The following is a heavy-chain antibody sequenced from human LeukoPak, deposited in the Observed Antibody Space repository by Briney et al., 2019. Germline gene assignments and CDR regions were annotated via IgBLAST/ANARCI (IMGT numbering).Heavy chain of an antibody. CDR1: GGSISSSSYY. CDR3: ASGAALVDY. CDR2: IYHSGST. V-gene: IGHV4-39*07. J-gene: IGHJ4*02. D-gene: IGHD6-6*01. Sequence: SETLSLTCTVSGGSISSSSYYWGWIRQPPGKGLEWIGSIYHSGSTYYNPSLKSRVTISVDTSKNQFSLKLSSVTAADTAVYYCASGAALVDYWGQGTLVTVSS.